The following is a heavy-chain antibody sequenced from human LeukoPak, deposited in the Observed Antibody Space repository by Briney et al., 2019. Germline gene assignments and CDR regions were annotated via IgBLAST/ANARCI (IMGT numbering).Heavy chain of an antibody. CDR1: GYTFTGYY. Sequence: AASVQVSCKASGYTFTGYYMHWVRQAPGLGLEWMGWINPNSGGTNYAQKFQGRVTMTRDTSISTAYMELSRLRSDDTAVYYCARVDCSSTSCYYYFDYWGQGTLVTVSS. V-gene: IGHV1-2*02. J-gene: IGHJ4*02. CDR3: ARVDCSSTSCYYYFDY. CDR2: INPNSGGT. D-gene: IGHD2-2*01.